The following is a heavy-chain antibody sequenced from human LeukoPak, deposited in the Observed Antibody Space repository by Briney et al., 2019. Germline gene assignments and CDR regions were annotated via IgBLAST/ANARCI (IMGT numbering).Heavy chain of an antibody. CDR2: INHSGST. CDR3: ARPKSSCSWCDAFDI. J-gene: IGHJ3*02. V-gene: IGHV4-34*01. D-gene: IGHD2-15*01. Sequence: PSETLSLTCAVYGGSFSGYYWSWIRQPPGKGLEWIGEINHSGSTNYNPSLKSRVTISVDTSKNQFSLKLSSVTAADTAVYYCARPKSSCSWCDAFDIWGQGTMVTVSS. CDR1: GGSFSGYY.